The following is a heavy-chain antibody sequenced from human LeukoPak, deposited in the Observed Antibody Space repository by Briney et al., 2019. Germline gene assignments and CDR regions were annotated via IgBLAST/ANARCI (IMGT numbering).Heavy chain of an antibody. D-gene: IGHD5-18*01. Sequence: SETLSLTCAVSGGSVSSISSNNWAWNRQPPGKGLELIAAIHYTGSTYYNPSFMSRVTISVDTSKNQFSLKLNSLTATDTAVYYCARLPTGYPNWFDTWGQGILVTVSS. CDR1: GGSVSSISSNN. J-gene: IGHJ5*02. CDR2: IHYTGST. CDR3: ARLPTGYPNWFDT. V-gene: IGHV4-39*01.